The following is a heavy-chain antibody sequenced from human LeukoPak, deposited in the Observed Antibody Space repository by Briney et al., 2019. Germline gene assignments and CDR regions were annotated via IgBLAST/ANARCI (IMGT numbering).Heavy chain of an antibody. J-gene: IGHJ4*02. CDR1: GGSISSYY. D-gene: IGHD3-22*01. Sequence: SETLSLTCTVSGGSISSYYWSWIRQPPGKGLEWIGYIYYSGSTNYNPSPKSRVTISVDTSKNQFSLKLSSVTAADTAVYYCARGVGSGYTDYWGQGALVTVSS. CDR2: IYYSGST. CDR3: ARGVGSGYTDY. V-gene: IGHV4-59*01.